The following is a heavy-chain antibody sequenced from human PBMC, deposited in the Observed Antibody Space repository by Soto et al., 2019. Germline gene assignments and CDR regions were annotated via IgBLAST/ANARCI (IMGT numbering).Heavy chain of an antibody. CDR1: GFTFSSYW. CDR3: ARVGAATENYYYGMDV. J-gene: IGHJ6*02. CDR2: INSDGSST. D-gene: IGHD1-26*01. V-gene: IGHV3-74*01. Sequence: GGSLRLSCAASGFTFSSYWMRWVRQAPGKGLVWVSRINSDGSSTSYADSVKGRFTISRDNAKNTLYLQMNSLRAEDTAVYYCARVGAATENYYYGMDVWGQGTTVTVSS.